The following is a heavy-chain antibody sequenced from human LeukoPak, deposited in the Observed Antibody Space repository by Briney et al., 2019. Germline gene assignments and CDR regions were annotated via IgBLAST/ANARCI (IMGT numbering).Heavy chain of an antibody. D-gene: IGHD3-22*01. CDR1: GFTFSSYA. Sequence: GGSLRLSCAASGFTFSSYAMHWVRQAPGKGLEWVAVISYDGSNKYYADSVKGRFTISRDNSKNTLYLQMNSLRAEDTAVDYCARGTDSSGSLELDYWGQGTLVTVSS. J-gene: IGHJ4*02. V-gene: IGHV3-30*04. CDR3: ARGTDSSGSLELDY. CDR2: ISYDGSNK.